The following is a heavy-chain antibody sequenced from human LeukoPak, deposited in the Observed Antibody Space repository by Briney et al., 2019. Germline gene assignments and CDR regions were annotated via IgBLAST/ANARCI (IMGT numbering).Heavy chain of an antibody. CDR2: IYSGGST. J-gene: IGHJ5*02. V-gene: IGHV3-53*01. CDR1: GFTVSSNY. CDR3: ARDHSSSTFDP. Sequence: PGGSLRLSCAASGFTVSSNYRSWVRQAPGKGLEWVSVIYSGGSTYYAESVKGRFTISRDNSKNTLYLQMNSLRAEDTAVYYCARDHSSSTFDPWGQGTLVTVSS. D-gene: IGHD6-6*01.